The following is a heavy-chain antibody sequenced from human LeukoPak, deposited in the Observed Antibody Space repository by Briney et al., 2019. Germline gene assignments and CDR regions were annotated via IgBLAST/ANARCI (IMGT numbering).Heavy chain of an antibody. D-gene: IGHD1-1*01. CDR3: ARQWNWNQGGPFDI. CDR1: GYTFSNYD. CDR2: MSPTNGDT. Sequence: ASVKVSCKASGYTFSNYDINWMRQATGQGLEWMAWMSPTNGDTGYAQKFQGGVTLTRDTSMSTAYMELTSLTSEDTAVYFCARQWNWNQGGPFDIWGQGTLVTVSS. J-gene: IGHJ3*02. V-gene: IGHV1-8*03.